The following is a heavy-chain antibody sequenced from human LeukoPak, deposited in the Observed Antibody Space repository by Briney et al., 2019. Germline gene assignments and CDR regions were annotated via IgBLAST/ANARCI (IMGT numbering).Heavy chain of an antibody. V-gene: IGHV1-69*04. CDR2: IIPILGIA. CDR1: GGTFSSYA. J-gene: IGHJ4*02. Sequence: SVKLSCKASGGTFSSYAISWVRQAPGQGLEWMGRIIPILGIANYAQKFQGRVTITADKSTSTAYMELRSLRSEDTAVYYCASYDILTGALDYWGQGTLVTVSS. CDR3: ASYDILTGALDY. D-gene: IGHD3-9*01.